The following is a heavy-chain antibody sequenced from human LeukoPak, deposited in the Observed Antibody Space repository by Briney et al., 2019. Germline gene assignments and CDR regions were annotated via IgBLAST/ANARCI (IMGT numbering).Heavy chain of an antibody. Sequence: SVKVSCKASGGTFSSYAISWVRQAPGQGLEWMGGIIPIFGTANYAQKFQGRVTITTDESTSTAYMELSSLRSEDTAAYYCAGVILCEIGVARPWEGHFDYWGQGTLVTVSS. CDR3: AGVILCEIGVARPWEGHFDY. CDR2: IIPIFGTA. V-gene: IGHV1-69*05. J-gene: IGHJ4*02. CDR1: GGTFSSYA. D-gene: IGHD6-6*01.